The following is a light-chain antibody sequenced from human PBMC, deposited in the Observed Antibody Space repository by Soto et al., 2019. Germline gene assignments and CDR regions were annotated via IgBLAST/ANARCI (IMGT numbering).Light chain of an antibody. CDR1: QSVSSY. J-gene: IGKJ3*01. CDR3: QQRSYWPFT. CDR2: DAS. Sequence: EIVLTQSPATLSLSPGERATLSCRASQSVSSYLAWYQQKPGQAPRLLIYDASNRATGIPARFSGSGAGTDYTPTISRLEAEAFAVYFWQQRSYWPFTFGPGTKVDIK. V-gene: IGKV3-11*01.